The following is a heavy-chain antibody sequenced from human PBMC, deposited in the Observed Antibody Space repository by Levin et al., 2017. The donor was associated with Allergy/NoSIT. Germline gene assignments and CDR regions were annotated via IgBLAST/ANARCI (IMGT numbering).Heavy chain of an antibody. V-gene: IGHV3-7*04. D-gene: IGHD3-10*01. CDR3: ARDVGLLWFGSPQGYAFDI. Sequence: GGSLRLSCAASGFTFSSYWMSWVRQAPGKGLEWVANIKQDGSEKYYVDSVKGRFTISRDNAKNSLYLQMNSLRAEDTAVYYCARDVGLLWFGSPQGYAFDIWGQGTMVTVSS. CDR1: GFTFSSYW. CDR2: IKQDGSEK. J-gene: IGHJ3*02.